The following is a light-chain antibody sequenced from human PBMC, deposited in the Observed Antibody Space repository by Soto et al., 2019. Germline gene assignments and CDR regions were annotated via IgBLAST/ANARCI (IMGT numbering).Light chain of an antibody. CDR3: QQYDNLLIT. CDR2: AAS. Sequence: DIQMTQSPSSVSASVGDRVTITCRASQGIGSWLAWYQQKPGKAPKLLIYAASSLQGAVPSRFSGRGSGTDFTLTISSLQPEDIATYYCQQYDNLLITFGQGTRLEIK. J-gene: IGKJ5*01. V-gene: IGKV1D-12*01. CDR1: QGIGSW.